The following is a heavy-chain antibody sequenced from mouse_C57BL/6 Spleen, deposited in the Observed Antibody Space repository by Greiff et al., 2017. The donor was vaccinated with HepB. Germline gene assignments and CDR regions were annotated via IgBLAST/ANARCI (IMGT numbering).Heavy chain of an antibody. D-gene: IGHD1-1*01. CDR1: GFTFSDYG. V-gene: IGHV5-17*01. Sequence: DVKLVESGGGLVKPGGSLKLSCAASGFTFSDYGMHWVRQAPEKGLEWVAYISSGSSTIYYADTVKGRFTISRDNAKNTLFLQMTSLRSEDTAMYYCAREDYGSSGVDYWGQGTTLTVSS. CDR3: AREDYGSSGVDY. J-gene: IGHJ2*01. CDR2: ISSGSSTI.